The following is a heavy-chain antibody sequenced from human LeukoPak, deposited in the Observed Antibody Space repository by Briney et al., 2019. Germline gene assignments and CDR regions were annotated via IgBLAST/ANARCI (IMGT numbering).Heavy chain of an antibody. V-gene: IGHV4-61*02. CDR1: GDSISSGSYY. CDR2: IYTSGST. D-gene: IGHD3-22*01. CDR3: AREDYYDSSGQLGY. Sequence: PSETLSLTCTVSGDSISSGSYYWSWIRQPAGKGLEWIGRIYTSGSTNYNPSLKSRVTISVDTSKNQFSLKLSSVTAADTAVYYCAREDYYDSSGQLGYWGQGTLVTVSS. J-gene: IGHJ4*02.